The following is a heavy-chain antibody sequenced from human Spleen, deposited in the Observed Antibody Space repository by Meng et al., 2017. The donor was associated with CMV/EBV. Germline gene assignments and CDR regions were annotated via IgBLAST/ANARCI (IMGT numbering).Heavy chain of an antibody. Sequence: SGAASGFTFSSDAMSWVRQAPGKGLEWVSAISGSGGSTYYANSVKGRFTISRDNSKNTLYLQMNSLRAEDTAVYCCAKDLRFLGSDYWGQGTLVTVSS. V-gene: IGHV3-23*01. D-gene: IGHD3-3*01. J-gene: IGHJ4*02. CDR1: GFTFSSDA. CDR3: AKDLRFLGSDY. CDR2: ISGSGGST.